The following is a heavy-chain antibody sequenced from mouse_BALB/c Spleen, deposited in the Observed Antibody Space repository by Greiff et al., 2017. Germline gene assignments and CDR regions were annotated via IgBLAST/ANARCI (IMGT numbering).Heavy chain of an antibody. CDR2: IDHYYGGT. Sequence: EVKLMESGPELVKPGASVSISCTASGYSFTGYNMNWVKQSNGKSLEWNGNIDHYYGGTSYNQKFKSKATWTVDKSSSTAYMQLKSLTSEDSAVYYCARERRRYAMDDWGQGTSVTVSS. CDR3: ARERRRYAMDD. CDR1: GYSFTGYN. J-gene: IGHJ4*01. V-gene: IGHV1-39*01.